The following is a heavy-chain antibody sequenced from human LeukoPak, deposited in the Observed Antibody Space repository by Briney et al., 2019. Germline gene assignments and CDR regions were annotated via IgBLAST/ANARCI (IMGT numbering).Heavy chain of an antibody. CDR2: IYHSGST. V-gene: IGHV4-38-2*02. D-gene: IGHD3-3*01. Sequence: PSETLSLTCTVSGYSISSGYYWGWIRQPPGKGLEWIGSIYHSGSTYYNPSLKSRVTISVDTSKNQFSLKLSSVTAADTAVYYCARGFYDFWSGYYSGGPDAFDIWGQGTMVTVSS. CDR3: ARGFYDFWSGYYSGGPDAFDI. J-gene: IGHJ3*02. CDR1: GYSISSGYY.